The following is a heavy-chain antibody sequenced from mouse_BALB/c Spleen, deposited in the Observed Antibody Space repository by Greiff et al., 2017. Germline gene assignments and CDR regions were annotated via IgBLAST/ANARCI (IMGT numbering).Heavy chain of an antibody. CDR2: ISSGGSYT. J-gene: IGHJ3*01. CDR3: ARPRYDDDGAWFAY. D-gene: IGHD2-14*01. V-gene: IGHV5-6*01. Sequence: DVHLVESGGGLVKPGGSLKLSCAASGFTFSSYGMSWVRQTPDKRLEWVATISSGGSYTYYPDSVKGRFTISRDNAKNTLYLQMSSLKSEDTAMYYCARPRYDDDGAWFAYWGQGTLVTVSA. CDR1: GFTFSSYG.